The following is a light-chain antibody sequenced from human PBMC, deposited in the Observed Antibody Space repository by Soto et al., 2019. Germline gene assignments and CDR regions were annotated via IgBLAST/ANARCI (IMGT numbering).Light chain of an antibody. CDR1: SRDVGGYNY. CDR3: ISYAGSNRPA. J-gene: IGLJ2*01. CDR2: DVN. Sequence: QSVLTQPPSASGSPGQSVAISCCGTSRDVGGYNYVSWYQQHPGKAPKLLIYDVNKRPSGVPDRFSGSKSGNTASLTVSGLQAEDEADYYCISYAGSNRPAFGGGTKLTVL. V-gene: IGLV2-8*01.